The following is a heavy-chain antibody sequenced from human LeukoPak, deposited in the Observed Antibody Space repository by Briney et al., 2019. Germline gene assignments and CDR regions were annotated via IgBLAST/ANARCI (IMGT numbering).Heavy chain of an antibody. Sequence: VASVKVSCKVSGVTFTSSAAQWVRQARGQRLEWIGWIVLGSGNTNYAQKFQERLTITRDMSTTTAYMELSSLTSEDTAVYFCAVYQGRPAGDAFDYWGQGTLVTVSS. J-gene: IGHJ4*02. D-gene: IGHD2-2*01. CDR1: GVTFTSSA. CDR2: IVLGSGNT. V-gene: IGHV1-58*01. CDR3: AVYQGRPAGDAFDY.